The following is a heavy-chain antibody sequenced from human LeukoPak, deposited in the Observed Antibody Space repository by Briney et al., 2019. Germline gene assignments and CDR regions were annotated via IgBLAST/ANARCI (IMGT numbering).Heavy chain of an antibody. Sequence: GGSLRLSCAASGFTFSSYDMHWVRQATGKGLEWVSAISGSGGSTYYADSVKGRFTISRDNSKNTLYLQMNSLRAEDTAVYYCAKGRHYYGSGSFDYWGQGTLVTVSS. J-gene: IGHJ4*02. CDR3: AKGRHYYGSGSFDY. CDR2: ISGSGGST. D-gene: IGHD3-10*01. CDR1: GFTFSSYD. V-gene: IGHV3-23*01.